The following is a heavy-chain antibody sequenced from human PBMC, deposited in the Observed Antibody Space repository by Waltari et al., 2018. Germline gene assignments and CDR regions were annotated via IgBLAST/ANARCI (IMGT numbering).Heavy chain of an antibody. CDR1: GGPFSSYY. J-gene: IGHJ4*02. CDR2: IYYSGST. Sequence: QVPLQESGPRLVKPSETLSLTCTVSGGPFSSYYWSWLRQPPGKGLEWIGYIYYSGSTNYNPSLKSRVTISVDTSKNQFSLKLSSVTAADTAVYYCARHQRIAPLDYWGQGTLVTVSS. CDR3: ARHQRIAPLDY. V-gene: IGHV4-59*08. D-gene: IGHD6-6*01.